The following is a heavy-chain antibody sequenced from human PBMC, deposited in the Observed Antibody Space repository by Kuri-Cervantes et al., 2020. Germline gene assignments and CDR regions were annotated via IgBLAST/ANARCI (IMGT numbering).Heavy chain of an antibody. J-gene: IGHJ4*02. CDR3: ARVEPIFCSSTSCYVRD. CDR2: IYTSGST. CDR1: GGSISSYY. Sequence: ESLKISCTVSGGSISSYYWSWTRQPAGKGLEWIGRIYTSGSTNYNPSLKSRVTISVDTSKNQFSLKLSSVTAADTAVYYCARVEPIFCSSTSCYVRDWGQGTLVTVSS. D-gene: IGHD2-2*01. V-gene: IGHV4-4*07.